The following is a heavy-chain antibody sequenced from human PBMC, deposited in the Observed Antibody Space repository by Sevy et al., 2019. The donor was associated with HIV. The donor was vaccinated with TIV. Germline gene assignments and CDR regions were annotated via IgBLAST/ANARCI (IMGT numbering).Heavy chain of an antibody. CDR1: GDSISGYY. J-gene: IGHJ6*02. CDR2: IYYSGRT. V-gene: IGHV4-59*01. CDR3: ARALQDYYYAMDV. Sequence: SETLSLTCTVSGDSISGYYWSWIRQPPRKGLEWIGYIYYSGRTNYNSSFKSRVAISVDTSKNQFSLKLRSVTAADTAVYYCARALQDYYYAMDVWGQGTTVTVSS.